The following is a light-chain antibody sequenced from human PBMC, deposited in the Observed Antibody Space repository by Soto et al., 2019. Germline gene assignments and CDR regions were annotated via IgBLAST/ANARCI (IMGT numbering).Light chain of an antibody. Sequence: ERVLTQSPGTLSLSAGEGATLSCRASQTVRNNYFAWYQQKPGQAPRLLIYDASSRATGIPDRFSGGGSGTDFTLTISRLAPEAFAVYYCQQFSSPGTFGQGTKVDTK. V-gene: IGKV3-20*01. CDR1: QTVRNNY. CDR3: QQFSSPGT. CDR2: DAS. J-gene: IGKJ1*01.